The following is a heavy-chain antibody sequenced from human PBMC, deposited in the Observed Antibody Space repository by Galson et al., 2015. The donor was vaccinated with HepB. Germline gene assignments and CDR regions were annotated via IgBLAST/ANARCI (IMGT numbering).Heavy chain of an antibody. CDR2: ISAYNGNT. V-gene: IGHV1-18*01. Sequence: SVKVSCKASGYTFTSYGVSWVRQAPGHGLEWMGWISAYNGNTKYAQSLQGRVTMTTDTSTSTAYMELRSLRSDDTAVYYCARVYFGGGCFSSYYFDYWGQGTLVTVSS. J-gene: IGHJ4*02. CDR3: ARVYFGGGCFSSYYFDY. D-gene: IGHD2-21*02. CDR1: GYTFTSYG.